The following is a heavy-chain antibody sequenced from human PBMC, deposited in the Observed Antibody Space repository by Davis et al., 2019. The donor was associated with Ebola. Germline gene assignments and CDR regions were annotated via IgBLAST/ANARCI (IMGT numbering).Heavy chain of an antibody. CDR1: GYTFTSYG. Sequence: ASVKVSCKASGYTFTSYGISWVRQAPGQGLEWMGWISAYNGNTNYAQKLQGRVTMTTDTSTSTAYMELRSLRSDDTAVYYCARGALGYDFWSGYHHAASGHVDVWGQGTTVTVSS. D-gene: IGHD3-3*01. CDR3: ARGALGYDFWSGYHHAASGHVDV. CDR2: ISAYNGNT. V-gene: IGHV1-18*01. J-gene: IGHJ6*02.